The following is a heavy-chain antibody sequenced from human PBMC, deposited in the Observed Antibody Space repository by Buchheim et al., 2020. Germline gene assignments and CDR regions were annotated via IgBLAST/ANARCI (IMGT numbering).Heavy chain of an antibody. CDR3: AGGGDIVVVVAADNWFDP. J-gene: IGHJ5*02. CDR1: GASFSGYY. V-gene: IGHV4-34*01. D-gene: IGHD2-15*01. CDR2: INHSGSA. Sequence: QVQLQQWGAGLLKPSETLSLTCAVYGASFSGYYWSWIRQPPGKGLEWIGEINHSGSANYNPSLKRRVTISVDTSKNQFSLPLNSVTAADTAVYYCAGGGDIVVVVAADNWFDPWGQGTL.